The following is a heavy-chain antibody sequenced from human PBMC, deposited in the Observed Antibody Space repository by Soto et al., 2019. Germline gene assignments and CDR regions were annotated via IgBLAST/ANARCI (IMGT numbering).Heavy chain of an antibody. CDR1: GFTFSSYG. Sequence: GGSLRLSCAAPGFTFSSYGMHWVRQAPGKGLEWVAVISYDGSNKYYADSVKGRFTISRDNSKNTLYLQMNSLRAEDTAVYYCAKDYYGSGRFDYWGQGTLVTVSS. J-gene: IGHJ4*02. V-gene: IGHV3-30*18. CDR3: AKDYYGSGRFDY. CDR2: ISYDGSNK. D-gene: IGHD3-10*01.